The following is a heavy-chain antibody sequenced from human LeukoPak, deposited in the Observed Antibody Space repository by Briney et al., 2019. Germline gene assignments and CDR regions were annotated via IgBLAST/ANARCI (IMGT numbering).Heavy chain of an antibody. J-gene: IGHJ4*02. D-gene: IGHD3-16*01. Sequence: APVKVSCKASGYTFTSYDINWVRQATGQGLEWMGWMNPNSGNTGYAQKFQGRVTMTRNTSISTAYMELSSLRSEDTAVYYCARYDDYVWGFDYWGQGTLVTVSS. CDR2: MNPNSGNT. CDR3: ARYDDYVWGFDY. CDR1: GYTFTSYD. V-gene: IGHV1-8*01.